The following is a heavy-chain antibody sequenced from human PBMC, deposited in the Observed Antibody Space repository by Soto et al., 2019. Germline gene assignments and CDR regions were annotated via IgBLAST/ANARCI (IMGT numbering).Heavy chain of an antibody. CDR1: GFTFSNYA. CDR2: ISGSGGST. Sequence: EVQLLESGGGLVQPGGSLRLSCAASGFTFSNYAVTWVRQAPGKGLEWVSTISGSGGSTYYADSVKGRFTISRDNSKNTLYLQMSSLRTDDTAVYYCAKDQGSSWYEIDYWGQGTLVTVSS. D-gene: IGHD6-13*01. CDR3: AKDQGSSWYEIDY. J-gene: IGHJ4*02. V-gene: IGHV3-23*01.